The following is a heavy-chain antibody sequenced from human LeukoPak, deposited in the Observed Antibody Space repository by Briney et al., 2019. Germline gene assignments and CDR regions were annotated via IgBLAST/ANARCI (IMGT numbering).Heavy chain of an antibody. Sequence: GGSLRLSCAASGFTFSSYWMSWVRQAPGKGLEWVANIKQDGSEKYYVDSVKGRFTIPRDNAKNSLYLQMNSLRAEDTAVYYCARERSLVVIRPFDYWGQGTLVTVSS. CDR1: GFTFSSYW. CDR3: ARERSLVVIRPFDY. J-gene: IGHJ4*02. CDR2: IKQDGSEK. D-gene: IGHD3-3*01. V-gene: IGHV3-7*01.